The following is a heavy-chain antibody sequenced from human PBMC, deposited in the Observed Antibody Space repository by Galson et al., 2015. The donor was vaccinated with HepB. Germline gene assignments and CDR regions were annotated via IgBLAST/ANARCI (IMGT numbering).Heavy chain of an antibody. Sequence: SLRLSCAASEFTFRNYAMSWVRQAPGKGLEWVSGISDSGRSTNYADSVKGRFTISRDNSKNTLYLQMNSLRLEDTAVYFCARNECETTSCYANGWFDPWGQGTLVTASS. CDR1: EFTFRNYA. CDR2: ISDSGRST. J-gene: IGHJ5*02. CDR3: ARNECETTSCYANGWFDP. V-gene: IGHV3-23*01. D-gene: IGHD3-16*01.